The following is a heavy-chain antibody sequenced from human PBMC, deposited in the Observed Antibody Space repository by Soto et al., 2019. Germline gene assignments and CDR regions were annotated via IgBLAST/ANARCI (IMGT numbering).Heavy chain of an antibody. D-gene: IGHD5-12*01. CDR1: GYSFTSYW. J-gene: IGHJ4*02. CDR3: ARQSPSSGYDWGVDY. CDR2: IYPGDSDT. Sequence: GESLKISCKGSGYSFTSYWIGWVRQMPGKGLEWMGIIYPGDSDTRYSPSFQGQVTISADKSISTAYLQWSSLKASDTAMYYCARQSPSSGYDWGVDYWGQGTLVTVSS. V-gene: IGHV5-51*01.